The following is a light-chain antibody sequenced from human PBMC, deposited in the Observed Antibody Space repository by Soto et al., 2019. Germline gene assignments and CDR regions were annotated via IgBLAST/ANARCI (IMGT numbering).Light chain of an antibody. V-gene: IGLV2-14*01. CDR2: EVT. CDR1: STDIGAYNY. CDR3: NSYTTLSNRV. J-gene: IGLJ1*01. Sequence: QSVLTQPASVSGAPGQSITISCTGTSTDIGAYNYVSWYQQHPGEAPKLLIYEVTNRPSGVSNRFSGSKSGNTASLTISGLQAEDEANYYCNSYTTLSNRVFXTGTKVTVL.